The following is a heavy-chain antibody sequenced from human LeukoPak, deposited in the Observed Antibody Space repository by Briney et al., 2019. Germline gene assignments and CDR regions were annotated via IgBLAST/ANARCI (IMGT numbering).Heavy chain of an antibody. J-gene: IGHJ3*02. D-gene: IGHD1-26*01. CDR1: GFTFSSYS. CDR3: GKDGGGGATIDAHAFDI. V-gene: IGHV3-21*04. Sequence: KTGGSLRLSCAASGFTFSSYSMNWVRQAPGKGLEWVSSISSSSSYIYYADSVKGRFTISRDNAKNSLYLQMNSLRAEDTALYYCGKDGGGGATIDAHAFDIWGQGTMVTVSS. CDR2: ISSSSSYI.